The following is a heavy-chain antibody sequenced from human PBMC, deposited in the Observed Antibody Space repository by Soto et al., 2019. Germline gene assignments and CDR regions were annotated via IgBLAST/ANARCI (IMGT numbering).Heavy chain of an antibody. Sequence: EVQLVESGGGLIQPGGSLRLSCAASGFTVSNNYMSWVRQAPGKGLEWVSEIYTGGSTYYADSVKGRFTISRDNSKNTVFLQMNSLRAEDTAVYYCARDRSGWAEGGFDYWGQVTLVTVSS. CDR3: ARDRSGWAEGGFDY. D-gene: IGHD3-22*01. J-gene: IGHJ4*02. CDR1: GFTVSNNY. V-gene: IGHV3-53*01. CDR2: IYTGGST.